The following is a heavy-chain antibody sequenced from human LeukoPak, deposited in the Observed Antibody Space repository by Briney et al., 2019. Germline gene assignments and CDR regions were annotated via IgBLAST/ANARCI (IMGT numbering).Heavy chain of an antibody. CDR2: IYTSGST. CDR3: ARLYGYYYDSSGTQYFDY. Sequence: PSETLSLTCTVSGGSISSYYWSWIRQPPGKGLEWIGYIYTSGSTNYNPSLKGRVTISVDTSKNQFSLKLSSVTAADTAVYYCARLYGYYYDSSGTQYFDYWGQGTLVTVSS. CDR1: GGSISSYY. J-gene: IGHJ4*02. V-gene: IGHV4-4*09. D-gene: IGHD3-22*01.